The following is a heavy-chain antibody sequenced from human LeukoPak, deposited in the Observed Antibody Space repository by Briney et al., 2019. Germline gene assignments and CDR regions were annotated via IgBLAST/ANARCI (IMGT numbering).Heavy chain of an antibody. Sequence: AETLSLTCTVAGGSISSYYWTWIRQAPGKGLEWIGYVYFSVSSNYNPSLKSRVSISQDTSKNQVSLKLSSVTAADTAVYYCARQESGPYHYMDVWGKGTTVTVSS. V-gene: IGHV4-59*08. CDR1: GGSISSYY. CDR3: ARQESGPYHYMDV. J-gene: IGHJ6*03. D-gene: IGHD3-3*01. CDR2: VYFSVSS.